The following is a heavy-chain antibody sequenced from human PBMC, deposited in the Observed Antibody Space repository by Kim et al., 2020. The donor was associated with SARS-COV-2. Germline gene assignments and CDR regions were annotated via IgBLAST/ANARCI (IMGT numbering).Heavy chain of an antibody. CDR3: VRRASGSGSFPLNWFDP. V-gene: IGHV3-23*01. J-gene: IGHJ5*02. Sequence: VKRRFTISRDNSKNTLFLQMNSLRAEDTAVYYCVRRASGSGSFPLNWFDPWGQGTLVTVSS. D-gene: IGHD3-10*01.